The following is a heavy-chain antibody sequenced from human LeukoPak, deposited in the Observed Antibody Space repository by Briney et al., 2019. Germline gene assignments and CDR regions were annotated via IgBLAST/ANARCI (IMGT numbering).Heavy chain of an antibody. CDR3: ARSEGYGSGSYFEAFDI. CDR1: GGSISSYY. Sequence: SETLSLTCTVSGGSISSYYWSWIRQPPGKGLEWIGSIYYSGSTYYNPSLKSRVTISVDTSKNQFSLKLSSVTAADTAVYYCARSEGYGSGSYFEAFDIWGQGTMVTVSS. J-gene: IGHJ3*02. D-gene: IGHD3-10*01. CDR2: IYYSGST. V-gene: IGHV4-59*12.